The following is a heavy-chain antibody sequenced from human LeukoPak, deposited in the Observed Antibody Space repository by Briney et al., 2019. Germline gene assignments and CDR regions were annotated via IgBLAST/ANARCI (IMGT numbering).Heavy chain of an antibody. V-gene: IGHV3-30*02. CDR2: MRNDGSQI. CDR1: GFIFSDFD. D-gene: IGHD2-2*02. Sequence: GSLRLSCVASGFIFSDFDMHWVRQAPGKGLEWVASMRNDGSQIYHADSVKGRFTISRDNSKNTLYLQRNSLRAGDTAVYYCAKDHVVVPAAIQGYDAFDIWGQGTMVTVSS. CDR3: AKDHVVVPAAIQGYDAFDI. J-gene: IGHJ3*02.